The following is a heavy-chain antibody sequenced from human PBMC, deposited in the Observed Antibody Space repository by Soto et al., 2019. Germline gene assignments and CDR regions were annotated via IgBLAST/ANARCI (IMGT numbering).Heavy chain of an antibody. V-gene: IGHV4-28*01. CDR2: IYYSGTT. J-gene: IGHJ4*02. Sequence: SETLSLTCAVSGYSISSSNWWGWIRQPPGKGLEWIGYIYYSGTTYYNPSLKSRDTMSVDTSNNQFSLKLTSVTAVDTAVYYCARREIQGPIDYWGQGTLVS. D-gene: IGHD1-26*01. CDR1: GYSISSSNW. CDR3: ARREIQGPIDY.